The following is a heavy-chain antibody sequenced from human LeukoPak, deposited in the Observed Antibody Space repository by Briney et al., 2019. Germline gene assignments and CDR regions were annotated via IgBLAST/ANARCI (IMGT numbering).Heavy chain of an antibody. V-gene: IGHV4-34*01. D-gene: IGHD1-14*01. Sequence: SETLSLTCAVNGGSFSGYYWSWIRQPPGKGLEWIGEINHSGSTNYNPSLKSRVTISVDTSKNQFSLKLSSVTAADTAVYYCARGLRRNLSGTRQNYYYYMDVWGKRTTVTVSS. CDR2: INHSGST. J-gene: IGHJ6*03. CDR1: GGSFSGYY. CDR3: ARGLRRNLSGTRQNYYYYMDV.